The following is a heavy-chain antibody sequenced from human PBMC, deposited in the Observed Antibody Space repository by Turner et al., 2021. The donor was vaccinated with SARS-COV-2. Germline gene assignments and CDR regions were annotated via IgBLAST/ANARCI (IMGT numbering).Heavy chain of an antibody. CDR1: AVSITSNSHY. Sequence: QLLVQESGPAHVKPSETLSLPCTVSAVSITSNSHYWGWVRQPQGKGLEWIGITYYPGGSYYNPSLRGRVTISVDPSQNQFSLILRSVTAADTAVYYCVTSVRRSGYFQRWGQGSLVSVSS. J-gene: IGHJ1*01. CDR2: TYYPGGS. CDR3: VTSVRRSGYFQR. V-gene: IGHV4-39*01.